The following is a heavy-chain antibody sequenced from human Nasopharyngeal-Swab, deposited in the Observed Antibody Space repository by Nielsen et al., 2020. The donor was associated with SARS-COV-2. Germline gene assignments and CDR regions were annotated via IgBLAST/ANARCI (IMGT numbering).Heavy chain of an antibody. D-gene: IGHD3-3*01. Sequence: GESLKISCAASGFTFNKYNFNWVRQAPGKGLEWVSSISSSSSYIYYAESVKGRFTISRDNAKNSLFLQMNSLRAEDTAVYYCARDGLDYDFWSAYFMDVWGQGTTVTVSS. CDR1: GFTFNKYN. CDR2: ISSSSSYI. J-gene: IGHJ6*02. CDR3: ARDGLDYDFWSAYFMDV. V-gene: IGHV3-21*01.